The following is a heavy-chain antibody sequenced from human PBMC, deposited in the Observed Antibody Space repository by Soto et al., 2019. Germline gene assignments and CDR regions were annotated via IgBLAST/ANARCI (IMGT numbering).Heavy chain of an antibody. CDR1: GFTFSSYA. D-gene: IGHD6-13*01. Sequence: PGGSLRLSCAASGFTFSSYAMSWVRQAPGKGLEWVSAISGSGGSTYYADSVKGRFTISRDNSKNTLYLQMNSLRAEDTAVYYCAKVALRIAAAGTNIYYYYYYMDVWGKGTTVTVSS. J-gene: IGHJ6*03. CDR3: AKVALRIAAAGTNIYYYYYYMDV. V-gene: IGHV3-23*01. CDR2: ISGSGGST.